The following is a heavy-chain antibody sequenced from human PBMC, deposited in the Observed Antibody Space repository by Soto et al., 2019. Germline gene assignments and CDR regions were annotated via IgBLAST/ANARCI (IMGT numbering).Heavy chain of an antibody. Sequence: GXSLRLSCAASGFTFSSYSMNWFRQAPVNGLEWVSSISSSSSYIYYADSVKGRFTISRDNAKNSLYLQMNSLRAEDTAVYYCARDPTGIAARPSWFDPWGQGTLVTVSS. J-gene: IGHJ5*02. D-gene: IGHD6-6*01. CDR3: ARDPTGIAARPSWFDP. CDR2: ISSSSSYI. CDR1: GFTFSSYS. V-gene: IGHV3-21*01.